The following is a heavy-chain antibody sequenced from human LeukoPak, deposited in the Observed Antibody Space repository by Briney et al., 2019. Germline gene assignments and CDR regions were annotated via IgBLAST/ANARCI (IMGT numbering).Heavy chain of an antibody. D-gene: IGHD1-1*01. V-gene: IGHV3-30*19. CDR2: IWYDGSNK. J-gene: IGHJ4*02. Sequence: GGSLRLSCAASGFTFSSYGMHWVRQAPGKGLEWVAVIWYDGSNKYYADSVKGRFTISRDNSKNTLYLQMNSLRAEDTAVYYCARDLSRGTGTASYYFDYWGQGTLVTVSS. CDR1: GFTFSSYG. CDR3: ARDLSRGTGTASYYFDY.